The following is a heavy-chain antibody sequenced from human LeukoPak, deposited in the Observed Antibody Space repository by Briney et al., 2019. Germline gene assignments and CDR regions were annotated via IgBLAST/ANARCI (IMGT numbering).Heavy chain of an antibody. J-gene: IGHJ4*02. D-gene: IGHD3-16*01. Sequence: SETLSLTCTVPGGSISSYYWSWIRQPPGKGLEWIGYIYYSGSTNYNPSLKSRVTISVDTSKNQFSLKLSSVTAADTAVYYCARETTTPWESDFDYWGQGTLVTVSS. CDR2: IYYSGST. CDR3: ARETTTPWESDFDY. V-gene: IGHV4-59*12. CDR1: GGSISSYY.